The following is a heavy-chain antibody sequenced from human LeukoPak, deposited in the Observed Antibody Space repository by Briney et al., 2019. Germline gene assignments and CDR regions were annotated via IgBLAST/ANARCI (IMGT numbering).Heavy chain of an antibody. CDR3: ARGRRINYDFWSGRTDY. CDR1: GYTFTGYY. J-gene: IGHJ4*02. V-gene: IGHV1-2*02. Sequence: ASVKVSCKXSGYTFTGYYMHWVRQAPGQGLEWMGWINPNSGGTNYAQKFQGRVTMTRNTSISTAYMELSSLRSEDTAVYYCARGRRINYDFWSGRTDYWGQGTLVTVSS. D-gene: IGHD3-3*01. CDR2: INPNSGGT.